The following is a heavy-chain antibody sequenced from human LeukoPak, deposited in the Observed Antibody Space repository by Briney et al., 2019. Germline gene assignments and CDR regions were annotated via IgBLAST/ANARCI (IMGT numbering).Heavy chain of an antibody. J-gene: IGHJ4*02. CDR2: IKQDGSEK. CDR1: GLTFSNYW. D-gene: IGHD3-16*01. V-gene: IGHV3-7*03. CDR3: ARDGFGTGSN. Sequence: GGSLRLSCAASGLTFSNYWMDWVRQAPGKGLEWVANIKQDGSEKNYVDSVKGRFIISRDNAKNSLYLQMNTQRADDTAVYYCARDGFGTGSNWGQGTLVTVSS.